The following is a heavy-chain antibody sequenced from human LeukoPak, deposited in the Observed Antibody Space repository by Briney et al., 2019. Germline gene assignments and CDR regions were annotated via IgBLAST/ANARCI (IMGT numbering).Heavy chain of an antibody. CDR1: GFTFSSYW. CDR2: ISGSGDNT. CDR3: AKGSYYDSSGSFYFDY. V-gene: IGHV3-23*01. J-gene: IGHJ4*01. Sequence: GGSLRLSCAATGFTFSSYWMTWVRQAPGKGLEWVSGISGSGDNTYYADSVKGRFTISRDNSKNTLYVQVNSLGTEDTAAYYCAKGSYYDSSGSFYFDYWGQGTLVTVSS. D-gene: IGHD3-22*01.